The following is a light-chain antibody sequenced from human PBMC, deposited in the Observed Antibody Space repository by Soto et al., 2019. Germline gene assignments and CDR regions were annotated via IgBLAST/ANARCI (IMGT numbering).Light chain of an antibody. Sequence: EIVLTQSPATLSVYPGETATLSCRASQSVSSNLAWYQQKPGQAPRLLIYGASIRATGIPARFSGSGSGTEFTLIISSLQSEDFAVYYCQQYNNWPPLTFGGGTKVEIK. CDR1: QSVSSN. CDR3: QQYNNWPPLT. J-gene: IGKJ4*01. V-gene: IGKV3D-15*01. CDR2: GAS.